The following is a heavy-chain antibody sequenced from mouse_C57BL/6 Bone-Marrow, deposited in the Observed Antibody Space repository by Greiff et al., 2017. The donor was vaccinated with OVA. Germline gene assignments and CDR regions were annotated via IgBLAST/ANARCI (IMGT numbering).Heavy chain of an antibody. V-gene: IGHV1-76*01. CDR2: IYRGSGNT. CDR3: TREGLGYFDV. CDR1: GYTFTDYY. J-gene: IGHJ1*03. Sequence: VQLQESGAELVRPGASVKLSCKASGYTFTDYYINWVKQRPGQGLEWIARIYRGSGNTYYTEKIKGTATLTAEKSSSTSYMKLSRLTSEDAAVYFCTREGLGYFDVWGTGTTVTVSS. D-gene: IGHD3-3*01.